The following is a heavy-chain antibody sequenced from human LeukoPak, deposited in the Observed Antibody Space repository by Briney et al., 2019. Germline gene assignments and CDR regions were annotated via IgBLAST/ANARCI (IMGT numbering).Heavy chain of an antibody. CDR2: INRSGRT. CDR3: ASYGGYSPFDY. J-gene: IGHJ4*02. V-gene: IGHV4-34*01. CDR1: GGSFSGYY. D-gene: IGHD4-23*01. Sequence: SETLSLTCAVYGGSFSGYYWSWIRQPPGKGLEWIGEINRSGRTNYNPSLKSRVTISVDTSKKQFSLKLSSVTAADTAVYYCASYGGYSPFDYWGQGTLVTVSS.